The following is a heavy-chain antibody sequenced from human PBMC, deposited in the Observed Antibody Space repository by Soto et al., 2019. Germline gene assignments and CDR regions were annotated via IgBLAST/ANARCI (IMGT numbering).Heavy chain of an antibody. Sequence: ASVKVSCKASGYTFTGYYMHWVRRAPGQGLEWMGWINPNSGGTNYAQKFQGRVTMTRDTSISTAYMELSRLRSDDTAVYYCARNYYDSSGPDYWGQGTLVTVSS. V-gene: IGHV1-2*02. J-gene: IGHJ4*02. CDR3: ARNYYDSSGPDY. D-gene: IGHD3-22*01. CDR1: GYTFTGYY. CDR2: INPNSGGT.